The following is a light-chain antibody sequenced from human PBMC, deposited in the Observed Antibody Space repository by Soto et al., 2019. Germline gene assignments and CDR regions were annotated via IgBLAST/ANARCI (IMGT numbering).Light chain of an antibody. Sequence: EIVLTQSPATLSLSPGERATLSCRASQSVSSYLAWYQQKPGQAPRLLIYDASNRATGIPARFSGSGSGTDFPLTISSLEPEDFAVYSCQQRSNWPITFGQGTRLGLN. CDR2: DAS. V-gene: IGKV3-11*01. CDR3: QQRSNWPIT. J-gene: IGKJ5*01. CDR1: QSVSSY.